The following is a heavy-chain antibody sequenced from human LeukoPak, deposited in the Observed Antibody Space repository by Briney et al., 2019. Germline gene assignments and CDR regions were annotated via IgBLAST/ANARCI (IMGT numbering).Heavy chain of an antibody. V-gene: IGHV1-46*01. CDR3: ARGSSRSPRDAFDI. J-gene: IGHJ3*02. Sequence: ASVKVSCKASGYTFTSYYMHGVRQAPGQGLEWMGIISPSGASTTYAQNFQGRVTMTRDMSTSTVYMEQSSLKSEDTAVYYCARGSSRSPRDAFDIWGQGTMVTVSS. CDR1: GYTFTSYY. CDR2: ISPSGAST.